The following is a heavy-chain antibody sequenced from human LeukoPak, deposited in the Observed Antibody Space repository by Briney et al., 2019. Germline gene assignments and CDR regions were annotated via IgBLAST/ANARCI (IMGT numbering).Heavy chain of an antibody. CDR2: IYPGDSDT. CDR3: ARGDCSSTSCPNWFDP. D-gene: IGHD2-2*01. Sequence: PGESLKISCKGSGYSFTSYWIGWVRQMPGKGLEWMGIIYPGDSDTRYSPSFQGQVTISADKSISTAYLQWSSLKASDTAMYYCARGDCSSTSCPNWFDPWGQGTLVTVSS. V-gene: IGHV5-51*01. CDR1: GYSFTSYW. J-gene: IGHJ5*02.